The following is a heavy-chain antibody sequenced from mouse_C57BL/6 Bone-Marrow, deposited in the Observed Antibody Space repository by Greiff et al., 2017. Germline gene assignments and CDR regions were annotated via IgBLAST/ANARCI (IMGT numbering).Heavy chain of an antibody. V-gene: IGHV1-18*01. Sequence: EVQLQESGPELVKPGASVKIPCKASGYTFTDYNMDWVKQSNGKSLEWIGDINPNNGGPIYNQKFKGKATLTVDKSSSTAYMERRSLTSEDTAVYYCARGRMATTPFAYWGQGTLVTVSA. CDR3: ARGRMATTPFAY. CDR2: INPNNGGP. D-gene: IGHD6-1*01. CDR1: GYTFTDYN. J-gene: IGHJ3*01.